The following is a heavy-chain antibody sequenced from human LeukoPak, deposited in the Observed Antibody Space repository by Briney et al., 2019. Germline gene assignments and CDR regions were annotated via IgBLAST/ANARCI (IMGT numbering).Heavy chain of an antibody. V-gene: IGHV3-7*04. Sequence: GGSLRLSCVASGFTFSNYWMNWVRQAPGKGLEWVANIKQDGSAKYYVDSVKGRFTISRDNAKNSLYLQMNSLGAEDTAVYYCARTIREQWLTIDYWGQGTLVTFSS. D-gene: IGHD6-19*01. J-gene: IGHJ4*02. CDR3: ARTIREQWLTIDY. CDR1: GFTFSNYW. CDR2: IKQDGSAK.